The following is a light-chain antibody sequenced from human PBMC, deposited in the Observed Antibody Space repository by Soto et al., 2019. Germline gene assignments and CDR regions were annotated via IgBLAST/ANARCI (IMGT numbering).Light chain of an antibody. CDR2: DDS. Sequence: QSALTQPTSVSGSPGQSIIISCTGTSSDVGNYNYVSWYQHHPGKAPKLMICDDSDRPSGVSNRFSGSKSGNTASLTISGLQAEDEADYYCSSYTSGSTPWGFGTGTKVTVL. CDR1: SSDVGNYNY. CDR3: SSYTSGSTPWG. J-gene: IGLJ1*01. V-gene: IGLV2-14*03.